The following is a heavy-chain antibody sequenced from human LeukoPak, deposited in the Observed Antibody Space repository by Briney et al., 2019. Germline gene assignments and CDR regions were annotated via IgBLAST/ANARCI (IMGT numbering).Heavy chain of an antibody. V-gene: IGHV3-23*01. Sequence: PGGTLRLSCTASGFTFSSYGMSWVRQAPGKGLEWVSAISGSGGSTYYADSVKGRFTISRDNSKNTLYLQMNSLRAEDTAVYYCAKGGWAGILTGYYPQYYFDYWGQGTLVTVSS. CDR1: GFTFSSYG. D-gene: IGHD3-9*01. CDR3: AKGGWAGILTGYYPQYYFDY. CDR2: ISGSGGST. J-gene: IGHJ4*02.